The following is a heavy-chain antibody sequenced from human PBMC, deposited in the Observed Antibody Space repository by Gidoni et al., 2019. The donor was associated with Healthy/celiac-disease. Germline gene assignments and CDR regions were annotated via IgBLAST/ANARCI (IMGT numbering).Heavy chain of an antibody. J-gene: IGHJ4*02. D-gene: IGHD6-13*01. Sequence: EVQLVESGGGLVQPGGSLRLSCAASGFNFSSYAMHWVRQAPGQGLEYVAAISSNGGRTYYANSVKGRFTISRENSKNTLYLQMGSLRAEDMAVYYCARAPKYSSSWYYFDYWGQGTLVTVSS. CDR2: ISSNGGRT. V-gene: IGHV3-64*01. CDR3: ARAPKYSSSWYYFDY. CDR1: GFNFSSYA.